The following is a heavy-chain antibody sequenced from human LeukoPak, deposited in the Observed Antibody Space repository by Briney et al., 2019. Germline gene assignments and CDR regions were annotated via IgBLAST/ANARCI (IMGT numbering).Heavy chain of an antibody. CDR1: GVSLSNYA. J-gene: IGHJ4*02. Sequence: GRSLRLSCTASGVSLSNYAMHWVRRPPGRGLEWVAVISFDGTNKYYGDSVEGRFSVSRDNSKNTLYLQMNSLRPDDTAMYYCATDYGDYEPIDYWGQGTLVTVST. CDR2: ISFDGTNK. V-gene: IGHV3-30*04. D-gene: IGHD4-17*01. CDR3: ATDYGDYEPIDY.